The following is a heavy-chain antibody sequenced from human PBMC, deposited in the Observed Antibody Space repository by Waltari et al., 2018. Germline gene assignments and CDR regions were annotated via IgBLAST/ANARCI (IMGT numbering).Heavy chain of an antibody. CDR3: ARDRNCAEFYFDH. Sequence: QVQLQESGPGPVKASETLSPICSVSADSITSSYFFWAWVRQPANKGLEGIGRSYTNGDTHYRPSLQSRATISVDASKNQISVNLRALSAADTAVYYCARDRNCAEFYFDHWGPGILVTVSS. D-gene: IGHD1-1*01. V-gene: IGHV4-61*02. CDR2: SYTNGDT. CDR1: ADSITSSY. J-gene: IGHJ4*02.